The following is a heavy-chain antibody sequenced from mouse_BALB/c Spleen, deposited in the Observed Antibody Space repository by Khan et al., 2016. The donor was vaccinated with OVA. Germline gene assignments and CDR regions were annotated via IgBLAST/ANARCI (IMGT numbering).Heavy chain of an antibody. CDR1: GYTFTDYA. D-gene: IGHD2-3*01. Sequence: QVQLQQSGPELVRPGVSVKISCKGSGYTFTDYAMHWVKQSHAKSLEWIGLISTYSGNTNYNQKFKVKATMTVDKSSSTAYMELARLTSEDSAIYYCARPAYDGYYDYWGQGTTLTVSS. V-gene: IGHV1S137*01. CDR3: ARPAYDGYYDY. J-gene: IGHJ2*01. CDR2: ISTYSGNT.